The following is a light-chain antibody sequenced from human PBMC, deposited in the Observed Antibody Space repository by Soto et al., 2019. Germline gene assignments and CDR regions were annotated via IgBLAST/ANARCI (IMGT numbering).Light chain of an antibody. CDR2: KAS. J-gene: IGKJ1*01. Sequence: DIQMTQSPSTLSASVGDRITITCRASQSISSWLAWYQQKPEKAPNLLIYKASNLESGVPSRFSGSGSGTEFTLTISILQPDDFANYYCQQYNSSSRTFGQGTKVDI. V-gene: IGKV1-5*03. CDR3: QQYNSSSRT. CDR1: QSISSW.